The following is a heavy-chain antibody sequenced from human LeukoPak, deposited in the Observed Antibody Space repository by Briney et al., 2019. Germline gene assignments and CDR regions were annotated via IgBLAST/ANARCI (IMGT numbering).Heavy chain of an antibody. D-gene: IGHD3-10*01. V-gene: IGHV5-51*01. CDR1: GYSFTTYW. CDR2: IYPGDSDT. Sequence: GESLKISCKGSGYSFTTYWIGWVRQMPGKGLEWTGIIYPGDSDTRYSPSFQGQVTISADKSISSAYLQWSSLKASDTAMYYCATSYFYGSGSYYNGFDYWGQGTLVTVSS. J-gene: IGHJ4*02. CDR3: ATSYFYGSGSYYNGFDY.